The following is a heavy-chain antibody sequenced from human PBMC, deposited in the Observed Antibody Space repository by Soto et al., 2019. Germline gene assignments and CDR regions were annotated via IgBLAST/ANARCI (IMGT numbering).Heavy chain of an antibody. Sequence: QVQLVESGGGVVQPGRSLRLSCAASGFTFCSYGMHWVRQAPGKGLEWVAVISYDGSNKYYADSVKGRFTISRDNSKNTLYLQMNSLRTEDTAVYYCAKHQGGVTDFYYGMDVWGQGTTVTVSS. D-gene: IGHD3-3*01. V-gene: IGHV3-30*18. CDR3: AKHQGGVTDFYYGMDV. J-gene: IGHJ6*02. CDR1: GFTFCSYG. CDR2: ISYDGSNK.